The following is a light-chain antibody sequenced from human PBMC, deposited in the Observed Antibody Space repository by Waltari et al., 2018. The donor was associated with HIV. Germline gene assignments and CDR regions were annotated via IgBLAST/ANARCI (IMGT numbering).Light chain of an antibody. J-gene: IGKJ1*01. CDR1: LSVRSY. V-gene: IGKV3-11*01. Sequence: EIVLTQSPATLSLSPGERATLSCLASLSVRSYLAWYQQRPDQAPRLLIYDTSNMSTGIPARFSGSGSGTDFTLTISSLEPEDFAVYYCQQRSSWPLTLRQGTNVEFK. CDR2: DTS. CDR3: QQRSSWPLT.